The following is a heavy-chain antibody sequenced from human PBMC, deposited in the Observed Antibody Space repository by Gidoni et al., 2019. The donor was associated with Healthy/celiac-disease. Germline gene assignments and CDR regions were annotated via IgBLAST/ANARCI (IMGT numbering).Heavy chain of an antibody. Sequence: QLPLQESGPGLVKPSETLSLTCTVSVGSSSSSSYDWGWIRQPPGKGREWIGSIYYFGCTYYKPSLKRRVTISVDTSKKQLSLKVSSVTAADTAVYYCASHSIGLDYWGQGTLVTVS. D-gene: IGHD3-10*01. J-gene: IGHJ4*02. V-gene: IGHV4-39*01. CDR1: VGSSSSSSYD. CDR2: IYYFGCT. CDR3: ASHSIGLDY.